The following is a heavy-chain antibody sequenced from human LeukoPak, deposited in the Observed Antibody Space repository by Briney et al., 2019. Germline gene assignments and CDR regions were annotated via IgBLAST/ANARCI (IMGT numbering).Heavy chain of an antibody. Sequence: PSETLSLTCTVSGGSISSYYWSWIRQPAGKGLEWLGRIYTSGSTNYNPSLKSRVTMSVDTSKNQFSLKLSSVTAADTAVYYCARHRSGWLQSSFDYWGQGTLVTVSS. D-gene: IGHD5-24*01. CDR2: IYTSGST. J-gene: IGHJ4*02. V-gene: IGHV4-4*07. CDR3: ARHRSGWLQSSFDY. CDR1: GGSISSYY.